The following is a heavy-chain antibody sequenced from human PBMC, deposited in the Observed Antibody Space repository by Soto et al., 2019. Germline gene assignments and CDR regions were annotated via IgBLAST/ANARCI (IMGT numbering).Heavy chain of an antibody. J-gene: IGHJ6*01. CDR2: TYYKSTWNN. D-gene: IGHD3-10*01. V-gene: IGHV6-1*01. CDR1: GDSVSSDTSA. CDR3: VGVTFFRWMDV. Sequence: SQTLPLTGAISGDSVSSDTSAWIWIRQSPSRGLEWLGRTYYKSTWNNDYALSVKSRITISPDTSQTQFSLDLDSLTPEDTPDYYGVGVTFFRWMDVWGHG.